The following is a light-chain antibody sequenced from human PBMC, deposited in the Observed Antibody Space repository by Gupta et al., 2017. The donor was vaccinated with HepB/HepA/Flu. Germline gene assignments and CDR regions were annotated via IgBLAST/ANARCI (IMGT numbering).Light chain of an antibody. CDR1: QSLLHSNGYNY. Sequence: IVMTQSPLSLPVTPGEPASISCRSSQSLLHSNGYNYLDWYLQKPGQSPQLLIYLGSNRASGVPDRFSGSGSGTDFTLKISRVEAEDVEVYYCMQALQTPCIFGKGTKLEIK. V-gene: IGKV2-28*01. J-gene: IGKJ2*02. CDR2: LGS. CDR3: MQALQTPCI.